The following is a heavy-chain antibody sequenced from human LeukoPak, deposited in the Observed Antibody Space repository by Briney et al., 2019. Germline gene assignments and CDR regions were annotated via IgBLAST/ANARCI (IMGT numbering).Heavy chain of an antibody. CDR2: IYTSGST. J-gene: IGHJ4*02. V-gene: IGHV4-61*02. CDR1: GGSISSGSYY. CDR3: GGGGYSSGWYADY. D-gene: IGHD6-19*01. Sequence: SETLSLTCTVSGGSISSGSYYWSWIRQPAGKGLEWIGRIYTSGSTNYNPSLKSRVTISVDTSKNQFSLKLSSVTAADTAVYYCGGGGYSSGWYADYWGQGTLVTVSS.